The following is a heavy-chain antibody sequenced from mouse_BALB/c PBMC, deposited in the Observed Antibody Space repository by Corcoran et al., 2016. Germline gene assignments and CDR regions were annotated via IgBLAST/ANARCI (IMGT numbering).Heavy chain of an antibody. CDR1: GYTFTDYN. J-gene: IGHJ4*01. CDR3: ARSLYDYFYYAMDY. D-gene: IGHD2-4*01. Sequence: EVQLQQSGPELVKPGASVKISCKASGYTFTDYNMHWVKQSHGKSLEWIGYIYPYNGGTGYNQKFKSKATLTVDNSSSTAYMELRSLTSEDSAVYYCARSLYDYFYYAMDYWGQGTSVTVSS. CDR2: IYPYNGGT. V-gene: IGHV1S29*02.